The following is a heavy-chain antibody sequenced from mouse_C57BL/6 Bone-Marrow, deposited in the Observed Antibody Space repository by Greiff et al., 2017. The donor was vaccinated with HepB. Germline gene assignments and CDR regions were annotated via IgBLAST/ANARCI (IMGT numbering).Heavy chain of an antibody. Sequence: QVQLKESGPGLVAPSQSLSITCTVSGFSLTSYAISWVRQPPGKGLEWLGVIWTGGGTNYNSALKSRLSISKDNSKRQVFLKMNRLQTADTARYYCARKGGNYVLYWYFDVWGTGTTVTVSS. V-gene: IGHV2-9-1*01. CDR1: GFSLTSYA. J-gene: IGHJ1*03. CDR2: IWTGGGT. D-gene: IGHD2-1*01. CDR3: ARKGGNYVLYWYFDV.